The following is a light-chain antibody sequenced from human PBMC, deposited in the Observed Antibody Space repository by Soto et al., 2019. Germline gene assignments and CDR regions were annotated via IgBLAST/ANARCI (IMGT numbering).Light chain of an antibody. CDR1: QSVSSSY. Sequence: EIVLTQSPGTLSLSLGERATLSCRASQSVSSSYLAWYQQKPGQAPRLLIYGASSRATGIPDRFSGSGSGTDFTLTISRLEAEDFAVYYCQQYGSSPEWTFGQGTKVEIK. CDR3: QQYGSSPEWT. J-gene: IGKJ1*01. V-gene: IGKV3-20*01. CDR2: GAS.